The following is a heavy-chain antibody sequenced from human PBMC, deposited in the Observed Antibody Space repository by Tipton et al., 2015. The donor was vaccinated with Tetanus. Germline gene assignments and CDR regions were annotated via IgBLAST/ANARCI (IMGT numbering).Heavy chain of an antibody. Sequence: SLRLSCTVSGACISSGSHYWSWVRQAPGKGLEWVSYITSSSSTIYYADSVKGRFTISRDNDKNSLYLQMNSLRDDDTSVYYCARAFFAAATSWGQGTLVTVSS. CDR1: GACISSGSHY. CDR3: ARAFFAAATS. V-gene: IGHV3-11*04. D-gene: IGHD6-13*01. CDR2: ITSSSSTI. J-gene: IGHJ5*02.